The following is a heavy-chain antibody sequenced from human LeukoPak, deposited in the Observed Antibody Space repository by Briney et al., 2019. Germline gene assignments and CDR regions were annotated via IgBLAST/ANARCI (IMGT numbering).Heavy chain of an antibody. V-gene: IGHV3-49*03. CDR2: IRSKAYGGTT. CDR1: GFTFGDYA. D-gene: IGHD3-3*01. Sequence: PGGSLRLSCTASGFTFGDYAMSWSRQAPGKGLEWVGFIRSKAYGGTTEYAASVKGRFTISRDDSKSIAYLQMNSLKTEDTAVYYCTRGARFLEWSTKYGMDVWGQGITVTVSS. CDR3: TRGARFLEWSTKYGMDV. J-gene: IGHJ6*02.